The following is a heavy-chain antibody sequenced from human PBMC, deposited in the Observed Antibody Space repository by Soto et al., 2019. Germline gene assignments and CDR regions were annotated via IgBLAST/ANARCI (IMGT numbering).Heavy chain of an antibody. Sequence: ASSEGSCKASGYTFTSYAMHWVRQAPGQRLEWMGWINSGNGNTKYSQKFQGRVTITRDTSASTAYMELSSLRSEDTAVYYCARGLGLYYFDYWGQGTLVTVSS. V-gene: IGHV1-3*01. D-gene: IGHD1-26*01. CDR3: ARGLGLYYFDY. CDR1: GYTFTSYA. CDR2: INSGNGNT. J-gene: IGHJ4*02.